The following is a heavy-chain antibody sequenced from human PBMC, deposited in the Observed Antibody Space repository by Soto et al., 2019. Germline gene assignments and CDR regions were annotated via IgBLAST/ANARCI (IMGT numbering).Heavy chain of an antibody. Sequence: PSETLSLTCTVSGGSVSNSSHYWTWIRPPPGKGLEWIGYVYYTGSTNYNPSLHSRVTISVDTAKNQFSLTLSSVTAADTAVYYCARGDGFWSGYSYLNYWGQGTPVTVSS. D-gene: IGHD3-3*01. CDR3: ARGDGFWSGYSYLNY. CDR2: VYYTGST. J-gene: IGHJ4*02. CDR1: GGSVSNSSHY. V-gene: IGHV4-61*01.